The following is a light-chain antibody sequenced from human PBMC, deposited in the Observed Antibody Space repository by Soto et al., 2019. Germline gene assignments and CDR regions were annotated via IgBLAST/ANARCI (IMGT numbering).Light chain of an antibody. CDR1: SSDVGGYNY. J-gene: IGLJ1*01. CDR2: EVS. CDR3: SSYADSNNLGV. V-gene: IGLV2-8*01. Sequence: QSALTQPPSASGSPGQSVTISCTGTSSDVGGYNYVSWYQQHPGKAPKLIIYEVSMWPSGVPDRFSGSKSGNTASLTVSGLQAEDEADYYCSSYADSNNLGVFGTGTKVTVL.